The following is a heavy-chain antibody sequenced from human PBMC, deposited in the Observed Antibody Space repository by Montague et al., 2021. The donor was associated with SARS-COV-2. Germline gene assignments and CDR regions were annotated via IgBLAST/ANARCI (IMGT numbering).Heavy chain of an antibody. J-gene: IGHJ4*02. CDR2: IDWDDDK. CDR3: ARTLHDILTGYYSFDY. CDR1: GFSLSTSGMC. D-gene: IGHD3-9*01. V-gene: IGHV2-70*01. Sequence: PALVKPTQTHTLTCTSSGFSLSTSGMCVSWIRQPPGKALEWLALIDWDDDKYYSTSLKTRLTISKDTSKNQVVLTMTNMDPVDTATYYCARTLHDILTGYYSFDYWGQETLVTVSS.